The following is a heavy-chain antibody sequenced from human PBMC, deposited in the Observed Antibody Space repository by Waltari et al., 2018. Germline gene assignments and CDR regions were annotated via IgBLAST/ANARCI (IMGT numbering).Heavy chain of an antibody. V-gene: IGHV4-4*07. CDR3: ARHEYSSSSNWFDP. J-gene: IGHJ5*02. CDR1: GGSISSYS. Sequence: QVQLQESGPGLVKPSETLSLTCTVSGGSISSYSWSWIRQPAGKGLEWIGRIYTSGSTNYNPSLKSRVTMSVDTSKNQFSLKLSSVTAADTAVYYCARHEYSSSSNWFDPWGQGTLVTVSS. D-gene: IGHD6-6*01. CDR2: IYTSGST.